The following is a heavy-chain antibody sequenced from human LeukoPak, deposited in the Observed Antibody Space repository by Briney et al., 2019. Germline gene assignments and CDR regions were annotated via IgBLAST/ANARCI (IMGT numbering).Heavy chain of an antibody. CDR2: IIPVLNIT. V-gene: IGHV1-69*04. J-gene: IGHJ6*02. D-gene: IGHD5-18*01. CDR3: ARDQGLTAPPPSGLDV. CDR1: GGTFSSSA. Sequence: SSVNVSCKTSGGTFSSSAITWVRQAPGQGLEWMGTIIPVLNITTYSQKFQGSVTITADTSTSKVYTELSSLRPEETAVYYCARDQGLTAPPPSGLDVWGQGTTVIVSS.